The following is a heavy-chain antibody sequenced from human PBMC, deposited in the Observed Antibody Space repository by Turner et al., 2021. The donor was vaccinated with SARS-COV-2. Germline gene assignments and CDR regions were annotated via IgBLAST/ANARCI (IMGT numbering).Heavy chain of an antibody. J-gene: IGHJ4*02. Sequence: QVQLVESGGGVVPPGRSQRLSCATSGFSFSNYAMHWVRQAPGKGLEWVAVSSYDGRQKYYADSVKGRFTISRDDSKNTVFLQMNSLRPEDTAVYYCAKEEFGYDYWGQGTLVTVSS. V-gene: IGHV3-30*18. D-gene: IGHD3-10*01. CDR1: GFSFSNYA. CDR2: SSYDGRQK. CDR3: AKEEFGYDY.